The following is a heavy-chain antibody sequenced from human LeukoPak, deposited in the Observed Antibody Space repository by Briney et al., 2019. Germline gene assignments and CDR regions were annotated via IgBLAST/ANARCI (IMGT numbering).Heavy chain of an antibody. D-gene: IGHD1-7*01. J-gene: IGHJ4*02. CDR2: INNDGANT. V-gene: IGHV5-51*01. CDR3: AIFLHGNSLDY. CDR1: GAPFTDTY. Sequence: GEPLQTSFQAAGAPFTDTYIAGGRRVGGRGREWRGIINNDGANTRYSPSFKGQVTISDDKSSRNASLQWTSVKTADPAMYYCAIFLHGNSLDYWGQGALVTVSS.